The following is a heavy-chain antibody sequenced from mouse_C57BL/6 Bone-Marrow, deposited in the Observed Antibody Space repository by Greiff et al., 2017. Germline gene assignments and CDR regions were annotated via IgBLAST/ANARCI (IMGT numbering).Heavy chain of an antibody. CDR3: ARTYYSNLWFAY. CDR1: GYTFTGYW. Sequence: QVQLQQSGAELMKPGASVKLSCKATGYTFTGYWIEWVKQRPGHGLEWIGEILPGSGSTNYNEKFKGKATFTEDTSSNTAYMQLSSLTTEDSAIYYCARTYYSNLWFAYWGQGTLVTVSA. V-gene: IGHV1-9*01. J-gene: IGHJ3*01. D-gene: IGHD2-5*01. CDR2: ILPGSGST.